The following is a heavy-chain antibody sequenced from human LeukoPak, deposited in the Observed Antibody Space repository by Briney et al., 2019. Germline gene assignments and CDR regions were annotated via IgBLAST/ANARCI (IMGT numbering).Heavy chain of an antibody. Sequence: GGSLRLSCAASGFTFSIYSMNWVRQAPGKGLEWVSSISSSSSYIYYADSVKGRFTISRDNSKNTVYLQMNSLRAEDTAVYYCATPRGGSGSNFDYWGQGTLVTVSS. CDR3: ATPRGGSGSNFDY. V-gene: IGHV3-21*04. CDR1: GFTFSIYS. J-gene: IGHJ4*02. D-gene: IGHD3-10*01. CDR2: ISSSSSYI.